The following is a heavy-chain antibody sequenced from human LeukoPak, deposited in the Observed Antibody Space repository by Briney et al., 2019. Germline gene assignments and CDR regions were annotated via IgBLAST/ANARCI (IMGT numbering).Heavy chain of an antibody. CDR3: ARDLVGPTLGCFDY. Sequence: SVEVSCKASGGTFSSYAISWVRQAPGQGREWMGGIIPIFGTANYAQKFQGRVTITADESTSTAYMELSSLRSEDTAVYYCARDLVGPTLGCFDYWGQGTLVTVSS. D-gene: IGHD1-26*01. J-gene: IGHJ4*02. V-gene: IGHV1-69*01. CDR1: GGTFSSYA. CDR2: IIPIFGTA.